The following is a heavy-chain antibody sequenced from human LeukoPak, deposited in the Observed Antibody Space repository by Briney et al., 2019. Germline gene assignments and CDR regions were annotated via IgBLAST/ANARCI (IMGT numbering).Heavy chain of an antibody. CDR3: AREGGSNYYYYMDV. CDR1: GFTFSTYW. D-gene: IGHD3-16*01. CDR2: INQDGSQK. Sequence: LPGGSLRLSCTASGFTFSTYWMTWVRQAPGKGLEWVANINQDGSQKYHVDSVKGRFTISRDNAKNSLHLQMNSLRAEDTAVYYCAREGGSNYYYYMDVWGKGTTVTVSS. V-gene: IGHV3-7*01. J-gene: IGHJ6*03.